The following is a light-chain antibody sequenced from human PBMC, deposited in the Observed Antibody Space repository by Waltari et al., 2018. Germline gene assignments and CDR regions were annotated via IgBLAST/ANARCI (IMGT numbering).Light chain of an antibody. J-gene: IGKJ1*01. CDR2: GAF. Sequence: EIVLTQSPGTLSLSPGERATLSCRASQRVRGSLAWYQQKAGQAPRLLIYGAFSRATGIPDRFSGSGSGTDFSLTISRLEPEDFAVYYCQHYVRLPATFGQGTKVEIK. V-gene: IGKV3-20*01. CDR1: QRVRGS. CDR3: QHYVRLPAT.